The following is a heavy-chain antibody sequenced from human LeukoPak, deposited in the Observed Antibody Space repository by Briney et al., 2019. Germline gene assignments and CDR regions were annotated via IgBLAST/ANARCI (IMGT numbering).Heavy chain of an antibody. CDR3: ARSGYYSYRYWYFDL. CDR1: GXSISSSSDY. D-gene: IGHD3-22*01. V-gene: IGHV4-39*01. J-gene: IGHJ2*01. CDR2: IYYSGST. Sequence: SETLSLTCTVSGXSISSSSDYWGWIRQPPGKGLEWIGSIYYSGSTYYNPSLKSRVTISVDTSKNQFSLKLSSVTAADTAVYYCARSGYYSYRYWYFDLWGRGTLVTVSS.